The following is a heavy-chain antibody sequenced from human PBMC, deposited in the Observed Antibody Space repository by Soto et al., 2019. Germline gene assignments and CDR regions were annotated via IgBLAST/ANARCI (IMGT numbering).Heavy chain of an antibody. J-gene: IGHJ4*02. CDR3: AIVDIVAHGWYYFDY. CDR2: IYYSGST. D-gene: IGHD5-12*01. Sequence: QVQLQESGPGLVKPSETLSLTCTVSGGSVSSGSYYWSWIRQPPGKGLEWIGYIYYSGSTNYNPSLKRRVTISVDTSKNQFSLKLSSVTAADTAVYYCAIVDIVAHGWYYFDYWGQGTLVTVSS. V-gene: IGHV4-61*01. CDR1: GGSVSSGSYY.